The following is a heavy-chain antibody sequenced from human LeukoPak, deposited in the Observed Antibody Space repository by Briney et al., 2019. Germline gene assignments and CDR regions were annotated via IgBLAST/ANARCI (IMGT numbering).Heavy chain of an antibody. Sequence: PGGSLRLPCAATGFAFSAYEMNWVRQAPGKGLEWVAYSSGSDSTTYYADSVKGRFVISRDNARSSLYLHMNSLRADDTALYYCTTLGYHLDSWGQGTLDTVSS. CDR1: GFAFSAYE. D-gene: IGHD3-22*01. J-gene: IGHJ4*02. CDR2: SSGSDSTT. V-gene: IGHV3-48*03. CDR3: TTLGYHLDS.